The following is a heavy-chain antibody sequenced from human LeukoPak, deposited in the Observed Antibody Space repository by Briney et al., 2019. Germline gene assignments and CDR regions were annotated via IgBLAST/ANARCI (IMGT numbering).Heavy chain of an antibody. Sequence: SETLSLTCTVSGGSISSGGYYWSWIRQPPGKGLEWIGYIYHSGSTYYNPSLKSRVTISVDRSKNQFSLKLSSVTAADTAVYYCARAPDYDFWSGYSTTNTNGWYFDLWGRGTLVTVSS. CDR3: ARAPDYDFWSGYSTTNTNGWYFDL. CDR1: GGSISSGGYY. D-gene: IGHD3-3*01. V-gene: IGHV4-30-2*01. J-gene: IGHJ2*01. CDR2: IYHSGST.